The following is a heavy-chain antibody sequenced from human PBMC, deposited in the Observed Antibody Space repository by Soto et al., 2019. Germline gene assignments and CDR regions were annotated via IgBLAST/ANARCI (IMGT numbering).Heavy chain of an antibody. CDR3: TRDASRDSSARGWFDP. CDR2: ISGSGGST. Sequence: PGGSLRLSCAASGFTFSSYAMSWVRQAPGKGLEWVSVISGSGGSTYYADSVKGRFTISRDNSKNTVYVQMNSLRAEDTAVYYCTRDASRDSSARGWFDPWGPGTLVTVSS. CDR1: GFTFSSYA. V-gene: IGHV3-23*01. J-gene: IGHJ5*02. D-gene: IGHD6-13*01.